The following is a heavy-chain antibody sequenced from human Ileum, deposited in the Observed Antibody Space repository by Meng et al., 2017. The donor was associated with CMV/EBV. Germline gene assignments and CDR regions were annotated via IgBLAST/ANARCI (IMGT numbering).Heavy chain of an antibody. J-gene: IGHJ6*02. CDR1: GGSFSGYY. V-gene: IGHV4-34*01. CDR3: ARGWVPALLLWFGELGPRDYYGMDV. CDR2: INHGGST. D-gene: IGHD3-10*01. Sequence: SETLSLTCAVYGGSFSGYYWSWIRQPPGKGLEWIGEINHGGSTNYNPSLKSRVTISVDTSKNQFSLKLSSVTAADTAVYYCARGWVPALLLWFGELGPRDYYGMDVWGQGTTVTVSS.